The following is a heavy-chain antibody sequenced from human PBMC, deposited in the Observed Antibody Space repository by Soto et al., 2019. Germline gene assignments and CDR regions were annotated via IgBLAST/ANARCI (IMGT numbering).Heavy chain of an antibody. V-gene: IGHV4-31*03. CDR2: IYYSGST. CDR3: ARDFWSGYLTYGMDV. Sequence: SETLSLTCTVSGGSISSGGYYWSWIRQHPGKGLEWIGYIYYSGSTYYNPSLKSRVTISVDTSKNQFSLKLSSVTAADTAVYYCARDFWSGYLTYGMDVWGQGTTVTVSS. CDR1: GGSISSGGYY. J-gene: IGHJ6*02. D-gene: IGHD3-3*01.